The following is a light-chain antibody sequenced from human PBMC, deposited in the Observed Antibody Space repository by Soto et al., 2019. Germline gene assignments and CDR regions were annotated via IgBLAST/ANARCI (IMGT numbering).Light chain of an antibody. CDR3: QPAKSLPLT. V-gene: IGKV1-12*01. J-gene: IGKJ4*01. Sequence: DIQMTQSPSSVSASVGDRVIITCRASQNINRWLAWYQQKLGKAPQLLIYASSTLHSGVPSMFSGSASGTDFTLTVSILQPEDFATYYFQPAKSLPLTLGGETRVEIK. CDR2: ASS. CDR1: QNINRW.